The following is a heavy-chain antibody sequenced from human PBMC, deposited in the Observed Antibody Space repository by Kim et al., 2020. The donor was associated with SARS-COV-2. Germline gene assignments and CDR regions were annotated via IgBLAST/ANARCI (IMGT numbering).Heavy chain of an antibody. V-gene: IGHV3-72*01. CDR3: ARARKCGSGCKFDY. Sequence: GGSLRLSCAASGFTLSDHYMDWVRQAPGKGLEWVGRIRDKAHSYTTEYAASVKGRFTISSDVSANSLLLQMYGLKTEDTALYYCARARKCGSGCKFDYWGQGILVTVSS. CDR1: GFTLSDHY. CDR2: IRDKAHSYTT. D-gene: IGHD6-19*01. J-gene: IGHJ4*02.